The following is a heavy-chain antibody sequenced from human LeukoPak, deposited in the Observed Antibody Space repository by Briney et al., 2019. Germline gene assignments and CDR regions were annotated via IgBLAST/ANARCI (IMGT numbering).Heavy chain of an antibody. D-gene: IGHD3-3*01. V-gene: IGHV4-59*01. CDR3: ARGVFHYDFWSGYDYGMDV. J-gene: IGHJ6*02. Sequence: SETLSLTCTVSGGSISSYYWSWIRQPPGKGLEWIGYIYYSGSTNYNPSLKSRVTISVDTSKNQFSLKLSSVTAADTAVYYCARGVFHYDFWSGYDYGMDVWGQGTTVIVSS. CDR2: IYYSGST. CDR1: GGSISSYY.